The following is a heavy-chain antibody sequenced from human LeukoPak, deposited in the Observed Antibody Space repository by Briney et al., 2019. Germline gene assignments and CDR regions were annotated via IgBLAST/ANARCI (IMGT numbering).Heavy chain of an antibody. D-gene: IGHD3-10*01. V-gene: IGHV4-61*08. CDR1: GGSVSSPDSY. Sequence: SETLSLICTVSGGSVSSPDSYWSWIRQPPGKGLEWIGYIYYSGSTNYNPSLKSRVTISVDTSKNQFSLKLSSVTAADTAVYYCARDRYYGSGSYIDYWGQGTLVTVSS. CDR3: ARDRYYGSGSYIDY. CDR2: IYYSGST. J-gene: IGHJ4*02.